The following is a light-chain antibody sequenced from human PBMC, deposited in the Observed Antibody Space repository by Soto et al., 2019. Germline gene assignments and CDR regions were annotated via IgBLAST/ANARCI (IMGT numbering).Light chain of an antibody. CDR3: CSYAGSSTSYV. CDR2: EVS. CDR1: SSDVGSYNL. Sequence: QSVLTQPASVSGSPGQSITISCTGTSSDVGSYNLVSWYQQHPGKAPKLMIYEVSKRPSGVSNRFSGSKSGNTASLTISGLQAEDEADYHCCSYAGSSTSYVFGIGTQLTVL. J-gene: IGLJ1*01. V-gene: IGLV2-23*02.